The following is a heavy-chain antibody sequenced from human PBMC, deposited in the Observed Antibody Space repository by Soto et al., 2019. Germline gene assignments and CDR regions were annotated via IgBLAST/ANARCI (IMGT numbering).Heavy chain of an antibody. V-gene: IGHV3-23*01. Sequence: EVQLLESGGGLVQPGGSLRLSCVGSEFPFSNYAMTWVRQAPGKGLEWVSVISGSGNNTYQADAVKCRFTISRDNPKNSLYLQMSSLRAEASAVYLCAKVTVPFLEWVARYYFDYWGQGTLVTVSS. D-gene: IGHD3-3*01. J-gene: IGHJ4*02. CDR1: EFPFSNYA. CDR3: AKVTVPFLEWVARYYFDY. CDR2: ISGSGNNT.